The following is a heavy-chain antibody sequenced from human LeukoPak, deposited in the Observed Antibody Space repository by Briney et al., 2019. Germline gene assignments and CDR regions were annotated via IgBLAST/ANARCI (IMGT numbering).Heavy chain of an antibody. CDR3: ARGSYNSGWNLVDY. Sequence: GGSLRLSCAASGFTFSSYWMHWVRQAPGKGLVWVSRISSGGSNTNYADSVKGRFTISRDNAKNTLYLQMNSLRVEDTAVYYCARGSYNSGWNLVDYWGQGTLVTVSS. V-gene: IGHV3-74*01. CDR2: ISSGGSNT. CDR1: GFTFSSYW. D-gene: IGHD6-19*01. J-gene: IGHJ4*02.